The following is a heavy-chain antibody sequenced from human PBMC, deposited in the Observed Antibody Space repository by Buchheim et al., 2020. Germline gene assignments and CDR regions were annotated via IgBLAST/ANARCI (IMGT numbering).Heavy chain of an antibody. D-gene: IGHD1-26*01. V-gene: IGHV1-46*01. J-gene: IGHJ4*02. CDR1: GFDLTDYY. CDR3: ARGGRGSYSPYYFDF. CDR2: INIYGAGR. Sequence: QEQLVQSGAEVKAPGASVKISCKASGFDLTDYYMHWVRQAPGQGLEWMGIINIYGAGRDYPQKFQGRVTMTRDMSTSTVYMELNSLRSEDTAVFYCARGGRGSYSPYYFDFWGQGTL.